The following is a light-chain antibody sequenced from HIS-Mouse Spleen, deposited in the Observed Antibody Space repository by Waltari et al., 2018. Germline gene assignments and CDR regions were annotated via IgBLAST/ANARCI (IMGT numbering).Light chain of an antibody. V-gene: IGLV3-19*01. CDR2: GKN. CDR1: SLRSYY. Sequence: SSELTQDPAVSVALGQAVRITCHGDSLRSYYVSWYHQKPGQDPVLVIYGKNNRPSGIPDRFSGSSSGNTASLTITGAQAEDEADYYCNSRDSSGNHVVFGGGTKLTVL. CDR3: NSRDSSGNHVV. J-gene: IGLJ2*01.